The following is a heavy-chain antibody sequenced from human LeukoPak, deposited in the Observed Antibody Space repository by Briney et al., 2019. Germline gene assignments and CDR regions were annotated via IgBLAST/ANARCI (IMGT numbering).Heavy chain of an antibody. CDR2: ISGNGGYT. CDR3: AKEPIAAAGTFDY. D-gene: IGHD6-25*01. Sequence: GGSLRLSCAASGFAFSSYAMSWVRQDPGRGLEWVSAISGNGGYTWYADSMKGRFTISRDNSKNTLYLQMSSLRAEDTAVYYCAKEPIAAAGTFDYWGQGTLVTVSS. V-gene: IGHV3-23*01. CDR1: GFAFSSYA. J-gene: IGHJ4*02.